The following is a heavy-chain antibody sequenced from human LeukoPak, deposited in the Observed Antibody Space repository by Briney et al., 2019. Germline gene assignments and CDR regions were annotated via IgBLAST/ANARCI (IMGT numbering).Heavy chain of an antibody. CDR2: ISSSGSTI. CDR3: ARGKERGFGYDYVWGPPGLWGMDV. CDR1: GFTFSDYY. V-gene: IGHV3-11*04. D-gene: IGHD3-16*01. J-gene: IGHJ6*02. Sequence: PGGSLRLSCAASGFTFSDYYMSWIRQAPGKGLEWVSYISSSGSTIYYADSVKGRFTISRDNAKNSLYLQMNSLRAEDTAVYYCARGKERGFGYDYVWGPPGLWGMDVWGQGTTVTVSS.